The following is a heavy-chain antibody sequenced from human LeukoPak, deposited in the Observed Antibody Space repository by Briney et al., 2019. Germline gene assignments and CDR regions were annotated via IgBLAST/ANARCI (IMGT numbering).Heavy chain of an antibody. CDR2: ISYDGSNK. CDR3: ARDRRWELLSFDY. J-gene: IGHJ4*02. D-gene: IGHD1-26*01. V-gene: IGHV3-30-3*01. CDR1: GFTFSSYA. Sequence: GRSLRLSCAASGFTFSSYAMHWVRQAPGKGLEWVAVISYDGSNKYYADSVKGRFTISRDNSKNTLYLQMNSLRAEDTAVYYCARDRRWELLSFDYWGQGTLVTVSS.